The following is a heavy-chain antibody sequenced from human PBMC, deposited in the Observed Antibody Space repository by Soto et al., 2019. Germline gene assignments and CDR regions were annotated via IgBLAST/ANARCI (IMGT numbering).Heavy chain of an antibody. Sequence: EVQLVESGGGLVQPGGSLRLSCAASGFTFSSYWMHWVRQAPGKGLVWVSRINSDGSSTSYADSVKGRFTISRDNAKNTLYLQMRSLRAEDTAVYYWASDVTRITIFGVGVGGMDVWGQGTTVTVSS. CDR2: INSDGSST. CDR1: GFTFSSYW. J-gene: IGHJ6*02. CDR3: ASDVTRITIFGVGVGGMDV. V-gene: IGHV3-74*01. D-gene: IGHD3-3*01.